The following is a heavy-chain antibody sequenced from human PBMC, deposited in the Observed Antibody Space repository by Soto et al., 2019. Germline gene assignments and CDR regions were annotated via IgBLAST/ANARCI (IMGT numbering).Heavy chain of an antibody. CDR2: INAGNGNT. D-gene: IGHD6-6*01. Sequence: ASVKVSCKASGYTFTSYAMHWVRQAPGQRLEWMGWINAGNGNTKYSRKFQGRVTITRDTSASTAYMELSSLRSEDTAVYYCARDSIAARGNFQHWGQGTLVTVSS. V-gene: IGHV1-3*01. CDR3: ARDSIAARGNFQH. J-gene: IGHJ1*01. CDR1: GYTFTSYA.